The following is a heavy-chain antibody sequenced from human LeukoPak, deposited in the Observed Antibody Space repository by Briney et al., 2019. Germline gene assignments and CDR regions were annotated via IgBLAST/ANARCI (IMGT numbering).Heavy chain of an antibody. V-gene: IGHV4-59*01. CDR3: ARVLSDADAFDI. Sequence: WIRQXXXKGLXWIGYIYYSGSTNYNPSLKSRVTISVDTSKDQFSLKLSSVTAADTAVYYCARVLSDADAFDIWGQGTMVTVSS. J-gene: IGHJ3*02. CDR2: IYYSGST.